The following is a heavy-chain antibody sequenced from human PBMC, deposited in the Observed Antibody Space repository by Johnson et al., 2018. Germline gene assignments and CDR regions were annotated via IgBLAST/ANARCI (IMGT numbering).Heavy chain of an antibody. CDR1: GYSFTSYW. Sequence: VQLVQSGAEVKKPGESLKISCKGSGYSFTSYWIGWVRQMPGKGLEWMGIIYPGDSDTRYSPSFQGQVTISADKYSSTAYQPGSSLKPWDTSLYYCAGGPQGGGDCVWGQGTMVTVSS. CDR2: IYPGDSDT. D-gene: IGHD2-21*02. CDR3: AGGPQGGGDCV. J-gene: IGHJ3*01. V-gene: IGHV5-51*03.